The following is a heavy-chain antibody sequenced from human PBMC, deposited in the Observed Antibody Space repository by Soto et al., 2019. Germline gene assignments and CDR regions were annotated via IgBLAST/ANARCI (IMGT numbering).Heavy chain of an antibody. Sequence: QVQLQESGPGLVKPSETLSLTCTVSGGSISSYYWSWIRQPPGKGLEWIGYIYYSGSTNYNPSLKSRVPISVDTSKNQFSLKLSSVTAADTAVYYCARRGSGSYYWYFDLWGRGTLVTVSS. CDR3: ARRGSGSYYWYFDL. V-gene: IGHV4-59*08. CDR1: GGSISSYY. J-gene: IGHJ2*01. CDR2: IYYSGST. D-gene: IGHD1-26*01.